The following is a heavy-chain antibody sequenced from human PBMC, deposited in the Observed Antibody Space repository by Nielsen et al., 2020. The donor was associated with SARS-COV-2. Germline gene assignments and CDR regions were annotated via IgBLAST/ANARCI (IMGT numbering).Heavy chain of an antibody. Sequence: GESLKISCAASGFTFNNYDMHWVRQAPGQGLEWASSISSYSNYKQYADSVKGRFAISRDNAKSSLYLQMSSLRAEDTGVYYCVRESSTYYIDYWGQGILVTVSS. CDR3: VRESSTYYIDY. CDR2: ISSYSNYK. D-gene: IGHD2-15*01. J-gene: IGHJ4*02. CDR1: GFTFNNYD. V-gene: IGHV3-21*01.